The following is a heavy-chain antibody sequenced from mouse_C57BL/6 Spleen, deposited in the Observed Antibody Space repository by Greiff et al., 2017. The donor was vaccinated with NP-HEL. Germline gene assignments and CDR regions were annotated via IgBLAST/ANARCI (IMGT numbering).Heavy chain of an antibody. V-gene: IGHV1-47*01. D-gene: IGHD4-1*01. CDR1: GYTFTTYP. CDR2: FHPYNDDT. J-gene: IGHJ1*03. CDR3: ARANWDYWYFDV. Sequence: QVQLKQSGPELVKPGASVKISCKASGYTFTTYPIEWMKQNHGKSLEWIGNFHPYNDDTKYNEKFKGKATLTVEKSSSTVYLELSRLTSDDSAVYYCARANWDYWYFDVWGTGTTVTVSS.